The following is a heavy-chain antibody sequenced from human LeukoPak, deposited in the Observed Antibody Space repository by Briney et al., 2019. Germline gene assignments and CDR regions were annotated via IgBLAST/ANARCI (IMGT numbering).Heavy chain of an antibody. J-gene: IGHJ4*02. Sequence: GSLRLPCAASGFTFSTYWMHWIRQAPGKGLEWVSYISSSSSYTNYADSVKGRFTISRDNAKNSLYLQMNSLRAEDTAVYYCARETHGRGFDYWGQGTLVTVSS. D-gene: IGHD3-10*01. CDR3: ARETHGRGFDY. V-gene: IGHV3-11*06. CDR1: GFTFSTYW. CDR2: ISSSSSYT.